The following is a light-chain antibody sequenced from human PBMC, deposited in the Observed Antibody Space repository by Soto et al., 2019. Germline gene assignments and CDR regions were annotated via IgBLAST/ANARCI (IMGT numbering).Light chain of an antibody. CDR1: SSDIGGYNY. J-gene: IGLJ2*01. CDR2: EVT. V-gene: IGLV2-14*01. Sequence: QSALTQPASVSGSPGQSITISCTGTSSDIGGYNYVSWYQQHPGKAPQLMIYEVTNRPSGVSTRFSGSKSGNTASLTISGLQAEDEADYYCTSYTSSTTFEVFGGGTKLTVL. CDR3: TSYTSSTTFEV.